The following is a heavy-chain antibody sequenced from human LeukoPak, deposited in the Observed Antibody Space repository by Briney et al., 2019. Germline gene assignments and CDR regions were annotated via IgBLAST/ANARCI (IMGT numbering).Heavy chain of an antibody. D-gene: IGHD5-12*01. Sequence: SQTLSLTCTVSGGSISSGSYYWSWIRQPAGKGLEWIGRIYTSGSTNYNPSLKSRVTISVDKSKNQFSLKLSSVTAADTAVYYCASSTTGPEYSGYDLDAFDIWGQGTMVTVSS. J-gene: IGHJ3*02. CDR2: IYTSGST. CDR3: ASSTTGPEYSGYDLDAFDI. CDR1: GGSISSGSYY. V-gene: IGHV4-61*02.